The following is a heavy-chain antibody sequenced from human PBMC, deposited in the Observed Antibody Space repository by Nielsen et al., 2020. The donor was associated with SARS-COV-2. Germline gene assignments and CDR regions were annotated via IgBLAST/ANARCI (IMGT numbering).Heavy chain of an antibody. Sequence: GESLKISCAASGFTFSSYWMSWVRQAPGKGLEWVSGINWNGGSTGYADSVKGRFTISRDNAKNSLYLQMNSLRAEDTAVYYCASVRSSQSVAEHIFDYWGQGTLVTVSS. CDR2: INWNGGST. D-gene: IGHD2-15*01. CDR1: GFTFSSYW. V-gene: IGHV3-20*04. J-gene: IGHJ4*02. CDR3: ASVRSSQSVAEHIFDY.